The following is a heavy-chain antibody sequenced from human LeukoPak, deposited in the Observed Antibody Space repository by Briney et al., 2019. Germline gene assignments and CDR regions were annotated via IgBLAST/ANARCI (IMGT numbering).Heavy chain of an antibody. CDR1: GYSINSGYY. D-gene: IGHD3-9*01. CDR2: IYHSGST. CDR3: ARGYDILI. Sequence: SETLSLTCTVSGYSINSGYYWGWLRLPPRKGLEWIGSIYHSGSTYYNPSLKSRVTISVDTSKNQFSLKLSSVTAADTAVYYCARGYDILIWGQGTLVTVSS. V-gene: IGHV4-38-2*02. J-gene: IGHJ4*02.